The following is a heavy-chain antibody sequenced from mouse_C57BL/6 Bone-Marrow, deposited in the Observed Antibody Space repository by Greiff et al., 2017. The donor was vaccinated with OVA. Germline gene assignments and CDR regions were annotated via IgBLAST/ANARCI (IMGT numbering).Heavy chain of an antibody. CDR1: GFSLTSYG. CDR2: ICGVGST. CDR3: ASAYGSRFAY. Sequence: VMLVESGPGLVAPSQSLSITCTVSGFSLTSYGGGGVREVPGKGGEWLGVICGVGSTNYTSALKSRLSISKDNSKSQVFLKMNSLQTDDTAMYYCASAYGSRFAYWGQGTLVTVSA. V-gene: IGHV2-6*01. D-gene: IGHD1-1*01. J-gene: IGHJ3*01.